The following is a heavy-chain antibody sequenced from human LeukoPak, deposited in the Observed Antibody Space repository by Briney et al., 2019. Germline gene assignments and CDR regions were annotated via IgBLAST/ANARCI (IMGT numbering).Heavy chain of an antibody. CDR1: GFTFSSYS. D-gene: IGHD3-16*01. CDR3: ARSVLEEWTRGSYYYYYYMDV. V-gene: IGHV3-21*01. J-gene: IGHJ6*03. CDR2: ISSSSSYI. Sequence: PGGSLRLSCAASGFTFSSYSMNWVRQAPGKGLEWVSSISSSSSYIYYADSVKGRFTISRDNAKNSLCLQMNSLRAEDTAVYYCARSVLEEWTRGSYYYYYYMDVWGKGTTVTVSS.